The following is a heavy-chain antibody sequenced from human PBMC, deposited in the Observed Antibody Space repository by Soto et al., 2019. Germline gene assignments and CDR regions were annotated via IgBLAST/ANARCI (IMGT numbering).Heavy chain of an antibody. CDR3: ASSIGWELLNY. J-gene: IGHJ4*02. Sequence: QVQLVQSGAEVKKPGSSVKVSCKASGGTFSSYAISWVRQAPGQGLEWMGGIIPIFGTANYAQKFQGRVTISADKATSTDYMELSSLRSEDTAVYSCASSIGWELLNYWGQGTLVTVSS. CDR2: IIPIFGTA. D-gene: IGHD1-26*01. CDR1: GGTFSSYA. V-gene: IGHV1-69*06.